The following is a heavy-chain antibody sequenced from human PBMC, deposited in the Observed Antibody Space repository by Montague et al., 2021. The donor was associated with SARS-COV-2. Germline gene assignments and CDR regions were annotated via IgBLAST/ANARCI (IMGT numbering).Heavy chain of an antibody. CDR3: ATGTRMDRMDC. D-gene: IGHD3-10*01. Sequence: TLSLTCVVSGGSVSSGDYSWSWIRQSPGKGLEWIGYIYQSGSAYYNPSLKSRVTISIDTSNNQFSLNLRSVTAADTGLYYCATGTRMDRMDCWGQGTTVTVSS. CDR1: GGSVSSGDYS. J-gene: IGHJ6*02. V-gene: IGHV4-30-2*06. CDR2: IYQSGSA.